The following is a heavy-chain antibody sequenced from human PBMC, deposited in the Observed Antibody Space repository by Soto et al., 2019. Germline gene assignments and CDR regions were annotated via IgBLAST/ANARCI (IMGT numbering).Heavy chain of an antibody. CDR3: ARHPEAGHRFDT. Sequence: SETLSLTCAVSGGSMGGYYWDWVRQSPGKGLEWIGNIYYSGFTLYNPSLKRRVTISVDTSKNQFSLKLRSVTAAATAVSYCARHPEAGHRFDTWGQGTLVTVSS. CDR1: GGSMGGYY. CDR2: IYYSGFT. D-gene: IGHD6-13*01. V-gene: IGHV4-39*01. J-gene: IGHJ5*02.